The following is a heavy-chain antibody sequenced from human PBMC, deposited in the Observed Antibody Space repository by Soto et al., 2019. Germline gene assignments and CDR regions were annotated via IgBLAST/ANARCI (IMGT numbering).Heavy chain of an antibody. Sequence: QEQLVESGGGVVLPGRSLRLSCAASGFTFNTFGMHWVRQAPGTGLAWVAVISYDGSDKYYSDSVRGRFTISRDNSMNTLYLQMNSLRTEDTAVYYCAKSPNFYCSSYHCYKYYFDYWGQGTLVTGSS. CDR1: GFTFNTFG. CDR2: ISYDGSDK. CDR3: AKSPNFYCSSYHCYKYYFDY. J-gene: IGHJ4*02. D-gene: IGHD2-2*01. V-gene: IGHV3-30*18.